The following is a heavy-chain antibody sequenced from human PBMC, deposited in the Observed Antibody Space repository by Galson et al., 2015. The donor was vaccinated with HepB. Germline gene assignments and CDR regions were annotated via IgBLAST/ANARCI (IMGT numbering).Heavy chain of an antibody. CDR3: AALYYYDSSGYYDAFDI. J-gene: IGHJ3*02. Sequence: SLRLSCAASGFTVSSNYMIWVRQAPGKGLEWVPVIYSGGSTYYADSVKGRFTISRDNSKNTLYLQMNSLRAEDTAVYYCAALYYYDSSGYYDAFDIWGQGTMVTVSS. CDR2: IYSGGST. D-gene: IGHD3-22*01. V-gene: IGHV3-66*01. CDR1: GFTVSSNY.